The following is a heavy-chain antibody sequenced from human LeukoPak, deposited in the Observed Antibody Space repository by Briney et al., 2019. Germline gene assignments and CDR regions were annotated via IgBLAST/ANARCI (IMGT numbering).Heavy chain of an antibody. V-gene: IGHV4-39*01. CDR2: IYHSGTT. J-gene: IGHJ6*03. D-gene: IGHD6-13*01. Sequence: SETLSLTCSVSGGSISSSSFYWGWLRQPPGKGLEWIGSIYHSGTTYYNPSLKGRVTISVDTSRNQFSLSVSSVTAADTAVYYCAKPTDNISRYGHYYYYTDVWGRGTTVTVSS. CDR3: AKPTDNISRYGHYYYYTDV. CDR1: GGSISSSSFY.